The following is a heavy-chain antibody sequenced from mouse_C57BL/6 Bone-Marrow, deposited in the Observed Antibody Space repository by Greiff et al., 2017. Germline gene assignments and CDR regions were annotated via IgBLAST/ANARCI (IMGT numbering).Heavy chain of an antibody. CDR3: TTWWVTTVYYAMDY. D-gene: IGHD2-2*01. J-gene: IGHJ4*01. CDR1: GFNIKDDY. Sequence: VQLQQSGAELVRPGASVKLSCTASGFNIKDDYMHWVKQRPEQGLEWIGWIDPENGDTEYASKFQGKATITADTSSNTAYLQLSSLTSEDTAVYYGTTWWVTTVYYAMDYWGQGTSVTVSS. CDR2: IDPENGDT. V-gene: IGHV14-4*01.